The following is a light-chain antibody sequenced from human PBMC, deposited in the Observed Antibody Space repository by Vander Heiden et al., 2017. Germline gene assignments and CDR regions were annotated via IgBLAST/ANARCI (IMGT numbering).Light chain of an antibody. CDR3: AVWDDSLSGVV. V-gene: IGLV1-47*01. CDR1: SSNIGSNY. CDR2: RNN. Sequence: QSVLTQPPSASGTPGQRVTISCSGSSSNIGSNYVYWYQQVPGTAPKLLIYRNNQRPSGVPDRFSGSKSGTSASLAISGLRSEDEADYYCAVWDDSLSGVVFGGGTKLTVL. J-gene: IGLJ2*01.